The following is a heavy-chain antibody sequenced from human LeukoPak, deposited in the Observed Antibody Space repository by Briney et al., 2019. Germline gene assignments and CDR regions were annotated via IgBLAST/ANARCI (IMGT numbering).Heavy chain of an antibody. J-gene: IGHJ4*02. CDR1: GDSINSGGFY. CDR2: IHYSGSS. CDR3: ARYDRGLFFFDN. V-gene: IGHV4-61*08. D-gene: IGHD1-14*01. Sequence: SETLSLTCNVSGDSINSGGFYWNWIRQPPGKGLEWIGYIHYSGSSNYHPSLGSRVTISLDTSKNQFSLKLKSVTAADTGMYHCARYDRGLFFFDNWGQGTLVTVSS.